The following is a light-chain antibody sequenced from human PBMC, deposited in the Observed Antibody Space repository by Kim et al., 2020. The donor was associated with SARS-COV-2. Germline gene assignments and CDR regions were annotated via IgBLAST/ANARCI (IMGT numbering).Light chain of an antibody. CDR3: QVWDSSAWV. V-gene: IGLV3-9*01. Sequence: SVALGQTARITCGGNNIGSKNVHWYQQKPGQAPVLVIYRDSNRPSGIPERFSGSNSGNTATLTISRAQVGDEADYYCQVWDSSAWVFGGGTKLTVL. CDR2: RDS. J-gene: IGLJ3*02. CDR1: NIGSKN.